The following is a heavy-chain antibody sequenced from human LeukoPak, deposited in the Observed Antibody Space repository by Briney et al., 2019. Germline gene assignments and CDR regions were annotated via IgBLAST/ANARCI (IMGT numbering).Heavy chain of an antibody. CDR3: AREGGWTFDY. CDR1: GFTFRSYE. CDR2: ISSSGSTI. V-gene: IGHV3-48*03. Sequence: PGGSLRLSCAASGFTFRSYEMNWVRQAPGKGLEWVSYISSSGSTINYVDSVKGRFTISRDNAKNSLYLQMNSLRAEDTAVYYCAREGGWTFDYWGREPWSPSPQ. J-gene: IGHJ4*02. D-gene: IGHD2-15*01.